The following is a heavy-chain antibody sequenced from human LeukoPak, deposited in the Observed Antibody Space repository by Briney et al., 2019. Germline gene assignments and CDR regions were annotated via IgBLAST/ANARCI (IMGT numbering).Heavy chain of an antibody. J-gene: IGHJ4*02. CDR3: ARDRHDSTGYYYDY. D-gene: IGHD3-22*01. Sequence: SETLSLTCSVSGGSMNSYYWSWIRQSPGKGLEWIGYTYYIGSPNYNPSLKSRVTVSVDTSKNQFSLRLTSVTAADTAVYYCARDRHDSTGYYYDYWGQGALVTVSS. CDR2: TYYIGSP. V-gene: IGHV4-59*01. CDR1: GGSMNSYY.